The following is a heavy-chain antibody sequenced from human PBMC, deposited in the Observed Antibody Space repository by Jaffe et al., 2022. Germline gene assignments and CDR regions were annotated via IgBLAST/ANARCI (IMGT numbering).Heavy chain of an antibody. CDR2: ISESGDAT. CDR1: GFTFSSYA. D-gene: IGHD6-19*01. V-gene: IGHV3-23*01. Sequence: EVQLLESGGTLVQPGGSLRLSCAASGFTFSSYAITWVRQTPGKGLEWVSGISESGDATYYADSVMGRFTVSRENSRNTVYLQMSSLRAEDTAVYYCTKESSVTSFAEYWGQGTLVTVSS. CDR3: TKESSVTSFAEY. J-gene: IGHJ4*02.